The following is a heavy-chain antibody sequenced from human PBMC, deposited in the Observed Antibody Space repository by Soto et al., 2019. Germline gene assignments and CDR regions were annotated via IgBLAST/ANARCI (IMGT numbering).Heavy chain of an antibody. J-gene: IGHJ4*02. CDR2: INHSGST. V-gene: IGHV4-59*01. CDR3: ARGPLVAETATEGVDN. Sequence: PSETLSLTCTVSGGSISSYYWSWIRQPPGKGPEWIGYINHSGSTNYNPSLKSRGTISLDMSKNQVSLRLTSVTAADTAVYYCARGPLVAETATEGVDNWGQGTVVTVSS. D-gene: IGHD2-15*01. CDR1: GGSISSYY.